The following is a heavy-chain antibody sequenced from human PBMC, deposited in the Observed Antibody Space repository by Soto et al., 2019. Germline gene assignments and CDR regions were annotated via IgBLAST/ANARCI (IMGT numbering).Heavy chain of an antibody. D-gene: IGHD4-17*01. J-gene: IGHJ4*02. CDR3: ARAYKVTTFEY. CDR1: VVSISSGGYY. V-gene: IGHV4-31*03. Sequence: KPSETLSLTCTFSVVSISSGGYYCSWIRQHPGKGLEWIGYIYYSGSTYYSPSLKSRVTISVDTSKNQFSLKLSSVTAADTAVYYCARAYKVTTFEYWGQGTLVNVSS. CDR2: IYYSGST.